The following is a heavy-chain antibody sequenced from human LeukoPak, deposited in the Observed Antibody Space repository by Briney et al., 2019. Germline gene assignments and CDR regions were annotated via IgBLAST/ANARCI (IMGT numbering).Heavy chain of an antibody. CDR3: ARDHPGYSSSSSPFDY. Sequence: GGSLRLSCAASGFTFSSYSMNWVRQAPGKGLEWVSYISSSSSTIYYADSVKGRFTISRDNAKNSLYLQMNSLRAEDTAVYYCARDHPGYSSSSSPFDYWGQGTLVTVSS. CDR1: GFTFSSYS. D-gene: IGHD6-6*01. V-gene: IGHV3-48*01. J-gene: IGHJ4*02. CDR2: ISSSSSTI.